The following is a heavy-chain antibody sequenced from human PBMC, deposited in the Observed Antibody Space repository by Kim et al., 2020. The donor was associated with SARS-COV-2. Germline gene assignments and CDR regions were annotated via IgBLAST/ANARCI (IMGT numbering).Heavy chain of an antibody. Sequence: SETLSLTCTVSGGSVSSGSYYWSWIRQPPGKGLEWIGYIYYSGSTNYNPSLKSRVTISVDTSKNQFSLKLSSVTAADTAVYYCASILWFGDLRFDPWGQGTLVTVSS. CDR1: GGSVSSGSYY. CDR2: IYYSGST. D-gene: IGHD3-10*01. CDR3: ASILWFGDLRFDP. V-gene: IGHV4-61*01. J-gene: IGHJ5*02.